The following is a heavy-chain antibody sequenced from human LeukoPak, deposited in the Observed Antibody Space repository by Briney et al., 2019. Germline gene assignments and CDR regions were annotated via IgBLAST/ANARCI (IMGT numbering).Heavy chain of an antibody. CDR1: GGSISNDNYY. V-gene: IGHV4-39*07. J-gene: IGHJ4*02. Sequence: SETLSLTCTVSGGSISNDNYYWGWIRQPPGKGLEWIGSIYYSGSTWSSLKSRVTISIDTSKNKFSLKLSSVTAADTAVYYCARAGYSYGYVDYWGQGTLVTVSS. CDR3: ARAGYSYGYVDY. D-gene: IGHD5-18*01. CDR2: IYYSGST.